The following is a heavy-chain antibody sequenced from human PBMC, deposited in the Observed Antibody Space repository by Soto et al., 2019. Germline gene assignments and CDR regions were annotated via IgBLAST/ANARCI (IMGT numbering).Heavy chain of an antibody. J-gene: IGHJ4*02. V-gene: IGHV1-69*01. CDR2: IIPIFGTG. D-gene: IGHD1-26*01. Sequence: QVQLVQSGADVKKPGSSVKVSCKASGGTFGSYGITWVRQAPGQGLEWMGGIIPIFGTGKYAQKFQGRVTIIADESTSTVYMELSSLRSEDTAVYYWAREGFSGSYLPYWGQGTLVTVSS. CDR1: GGTFGSYG. CDR3: AREGFSGSYLPY.